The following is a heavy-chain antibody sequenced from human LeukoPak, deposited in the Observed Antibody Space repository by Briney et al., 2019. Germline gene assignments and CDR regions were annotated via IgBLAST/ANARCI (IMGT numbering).Heavy chain of an antibody. CDR2: ISSSGGAT. D-gene: IGHD3-10*01. CDR1: GFTFSSYS. J-gene: IGHJ4*02. CDR3: ARAAMVRGVDYFDY. Sequence: GGSRRLSCAASGFTFSSYSMSWARQAPGKGLEWDSVISSSGGATYYADSVKGRFTISRDNSKNTLYLQMNSLRAEDTAIYYCARAAMVRGVDYFDYWGQGTLVTVSS. V-gene: IGHV3-23*01.